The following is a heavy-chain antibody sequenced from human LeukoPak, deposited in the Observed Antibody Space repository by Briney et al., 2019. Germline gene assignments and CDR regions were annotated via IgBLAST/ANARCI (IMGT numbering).Heavy chain of an antibody. V-gene: IGHV4-59*08. Sequence: SETLSLTCTVSGGSISSYYWSWIRQPPGKGLEWIGYIYYSGSTNYNPSLKSRVTISVDTSKNQFSLKLSSVTAADTAVYYRARSGLGIDCWGQGTLVTVSS. D-gene: IGHD2-15*01. J-gene: IGHJ4*02. CDR2: IYYSGST. CDR1: GGSISSYY. CDR3: ARSGLGIDC.